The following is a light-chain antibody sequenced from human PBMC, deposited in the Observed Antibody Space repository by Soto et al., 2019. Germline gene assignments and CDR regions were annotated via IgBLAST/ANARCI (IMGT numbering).Light chain of an antibody. V-gene: IGLV2-14*01. J-gene: IGLJ1*01. Sequence: QSALPQPAFVSGSPGQSITISCTGTSSDVGGYNYVSWYQQHPVKAPKLMIYDVTNRPSGVSDRFSGSKSGNTASLTISGLQAEDEADYYCSSYTSSSTPDVFGTGTKLTVL. CDR2: DVT. CDR3: SSYTSSSTPDV. CDR1: SSDVGGYNY.